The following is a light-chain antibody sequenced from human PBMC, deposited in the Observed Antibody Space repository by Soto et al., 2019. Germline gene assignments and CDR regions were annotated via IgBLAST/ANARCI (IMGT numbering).Light chain of an antibody. J-gene: IGKJ1*01. CDR1: QSISKW. CDR3: QQYSSYSPWT. Sequence: DIQMTQSPSTLSASIGDRVIITCRASQSISKWLAWHQQKPGKAPNLLIYDASSLQTGVPSRFIGSGSGTEFTLTISSLQPDDFATDYCQQYSSYSPWTVGQGTTVEVK. V-gene: IGKV1-5*01. CDR2: DAS.